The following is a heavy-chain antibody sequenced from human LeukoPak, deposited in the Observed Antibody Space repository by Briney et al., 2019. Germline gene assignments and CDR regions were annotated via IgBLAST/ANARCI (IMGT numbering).Heavy chain of an antibody. CDR3: AAQKRGTSRPYYFDY. D-gene: IGHD3-16*02. Sequence: TGGSLRLSCAASGFTVSSNYMSWVRQAPGKGLEWVSVIYSGGSTYYADSVKGRFTISRDNSKNTLYLHMNSLRAEDTAVYYCAAQKRGTSRPYYFDYWGQGTLLTVSS. J-gene: IGHJ4*02. CDR2: IYSGGST. V-gene: IGHV3-66*01. CDR1: GFTVSSNY.